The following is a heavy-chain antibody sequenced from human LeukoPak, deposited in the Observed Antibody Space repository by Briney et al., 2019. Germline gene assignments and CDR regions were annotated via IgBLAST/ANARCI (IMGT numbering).Heavy chain of an antibody. Sequence: SETLSLTCAVYGGSFSGYYWSWIRQPPGKGLEWIGEINHSGSTNYNPSLKSRVTISVDTSKNQFSLKLSSVTAADTAVYYCARPPLWAAAGTFDYWGQGTLVTVSS. CDR3: ARPPLWAAAGTFDY. D-gene: IGHD6-13*01. CDR1: GGSFSGYY. V-gene: IGHV4-34*01. J-gene: IGHJ4*02. CDR2: INHSGST.